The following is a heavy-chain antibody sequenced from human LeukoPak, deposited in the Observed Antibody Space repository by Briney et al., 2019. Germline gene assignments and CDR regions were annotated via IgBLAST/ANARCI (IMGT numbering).Heavy chain of an antibody. CDR2: IYTSGST. CDR3: AKEYAAGKHYDFWSGFGYYYYGMDV. D-gene: IGHD3-3*01. V-gene: IGHV4-4*07. CDR1: GGSISNYY. Sequence: PSETLSLTCTVSGGSISNYYWSWIRQPAGKGLEWIGRIYTSGSTNYNPSLKSRVTMSVDTSKNQFSLKLSSVTAADTAVYYCAKEYAAGKHYDFWSGFGYYYYGMDVWGQGTTVTVSS. J-gene: IGHJ6*02.